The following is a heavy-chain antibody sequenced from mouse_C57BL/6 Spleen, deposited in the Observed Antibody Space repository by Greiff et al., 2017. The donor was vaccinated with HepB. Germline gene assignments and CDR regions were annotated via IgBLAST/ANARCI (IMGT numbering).Heavy chain of an antibody. D-gene: IGHD2-1*01. CDR3: ARHGGNHGGDAMDY. Sequence: VNVVESGPGLVAPSQSLSITCTVSGFSLTSYGVHWVRQPPGKGLEWLVVIWSDGSTTYNSALKSRLSISKDNSKSQVFLKMNSLQTDDTAMYYCARHGGNHGGDAMDYWGQGTSVTVSS. CDR2: IWSDGST. V-gene: IGHV2-6-1*01. CDR1: GFSLTSYG. J-gene: IGHJ4*01.